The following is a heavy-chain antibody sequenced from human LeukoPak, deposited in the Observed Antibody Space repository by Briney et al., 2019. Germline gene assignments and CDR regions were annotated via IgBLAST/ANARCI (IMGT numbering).Heavy chain of an antibody. CDR1: GFTFSSYD. D-gene: IGHD3-10*01. CDR3: ARESKGSGVDGLDV. CDR2: IAPAGDT. Sequence: GGSLRLSCAASGFTFSSYDMHWVRQATGKGLEWVSAIAPAGDTYYPGSVKGRFTISRENAKNSLYLQMNTLRAGDTAVYYCARESKGSGVDGLDVWGQGTTATVSS. V-gene: IGHV3-13*01. J-gene: IGHJ6*02.